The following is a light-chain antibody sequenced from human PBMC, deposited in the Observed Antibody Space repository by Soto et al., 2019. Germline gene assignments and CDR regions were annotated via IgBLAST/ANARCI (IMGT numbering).Light chain of an antibody. CDR2: NVS. CDR3: GSFPSINTDD. J-gene: IGLJ1*01. Sequence: QSALTQPASVSGSPGQSIAISCTGTSSDVGGYNSVSWYQQHPGKAPKLMIYNVSNRPAGVSDRFSGSKTGSTASLPIFGFKAEGEADYYGGSFPSINTDDCGSGTKAPVL. V-gene: IGLV2-14*03. CDR1: SSDVGGYNS.